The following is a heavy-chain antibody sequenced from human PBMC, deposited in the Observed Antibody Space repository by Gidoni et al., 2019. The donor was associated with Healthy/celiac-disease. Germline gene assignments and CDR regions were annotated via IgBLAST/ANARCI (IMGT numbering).Heavy chain of an antibody. J-gene: IGHJ4*02. CDR3: ARSRIAVAGTIDY. V-gene: IGHV3-11*06. CDR2: ISSSSSYT. D-gene: IGHD6-19*01. Sequence: QVQLVESGGGLVKPGGSLRLSCAASGFPFSDYYMSWIRQAPGKGLEWVSYISSSSSYTNYADSVKGRFTISRDNAKNSLYLQMNSLRAEDTAVYYCARSRIAVAGTIDYWGQGTLVTVSS. CDR1: GFPFSDYY.